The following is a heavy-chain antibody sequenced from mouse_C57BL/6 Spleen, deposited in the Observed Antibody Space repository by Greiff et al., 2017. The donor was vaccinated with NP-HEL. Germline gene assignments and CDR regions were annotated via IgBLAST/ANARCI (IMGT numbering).Heavy chain of an antibody. D-gene: IGHD1-1*01. CDR2: ISNGGGST. J-gene: IGHJ4*01. Sequence: EVKLVESGGGLVQPGGSLKLSCAASGFTFSDYYMYWVRQTPEKRLEWVAYISNGGGSTYYPDTVTGRFTISRDNAKNTLYLQMSRLKSEDTAMYYCAIRTVVDGAMDYWGQGTSVTVSS. CDR1: GFTFSDYY. CDR3: AIRTVVDGAMDY. V-gene: IGHV5-12*01.